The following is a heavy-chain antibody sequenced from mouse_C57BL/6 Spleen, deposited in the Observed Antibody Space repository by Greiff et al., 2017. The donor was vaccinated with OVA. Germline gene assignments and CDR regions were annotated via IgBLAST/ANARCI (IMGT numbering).Heavy chain of an antibody. CDR3: AREGGYYGSGATDY. V-gene: IGHV1-55*01. CDR1: GYTFTSYW. J-gene: IGHJ4*01. CDR2: IYPGSGST. Sequence: VQLQQPGAELVKPGASVKMSCKASGYTFTSYWITWVKQRPGQGLEWIGDIYPGSGSTNYNEKFKSRATLTVDTASSTAYMQLSSLTSEDSAVYYGAREGGYYGSGATDYWGQGTSVTVSS. D-gene: IGHD1-1*01.